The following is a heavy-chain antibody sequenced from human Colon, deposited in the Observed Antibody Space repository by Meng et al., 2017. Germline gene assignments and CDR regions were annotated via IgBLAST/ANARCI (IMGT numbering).Heavy chain of an antibody. V-gene: IGHV4-4*02. D-gene: IGHD3-9*01. CDR2: ISQSGTT. CDR1: SGSISSSNW. J-gene: IGHJ4*02. CDR3: VRQGMTSYSWGY. Sequence: VQVPESGPGLVKPSGTLFFTCAVSSGSISSSNWWSWVRQPPGKGLEWIGEISQSGTTYYNPSLKSRVTITGDWSKNQFSLNLNSVTAADTALYYCVRQGMTSYSWGYWGQGTLVTVSS.